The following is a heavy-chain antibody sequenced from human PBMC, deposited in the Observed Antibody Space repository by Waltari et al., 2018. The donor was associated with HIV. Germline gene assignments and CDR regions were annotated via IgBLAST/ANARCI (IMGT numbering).Heavy chain of an antibody. CDR3: ARSITIFGVVTKGSDAFDI. J-gene: IGHJ3*02. CDR1: GFSLSTSGMR. CDR2: IDWDDDK. V-gene: IGHV2-70*04. Sequence: QVTLKESGPALVKPTQTLTLTCTFSGFSLSTSGMRVSWIRQPPGKALEWLARIDWDDDKFYSTSLKARLTSSKDTSKNHVVLSMTNMDPMDTATYYCARSITIFGVVTKGSDAFDIWGQGTMVTVSS. D-gene: IGHD3-3*01.